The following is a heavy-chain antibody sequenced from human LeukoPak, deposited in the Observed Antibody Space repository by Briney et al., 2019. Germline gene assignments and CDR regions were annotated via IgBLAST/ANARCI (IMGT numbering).Heavy chain of an antibody. CDR3: AKGVQWLVSSYYYYMDV. J-gene: IGHJ6*03. D-gene: IGHD6-19*01. CDR1: GFTFSSYA. Sequence: PGGSLRLSCAASGFTFSSYAMSWVRQAPGKGLEWVSAISGSGGSTYYADSVKGRFTISRDNSKNTLYLQMNSLRAEDTAVYYCAKGVQWLVSSYYYYMDVWGKGTTVTVSS. CDR2: ISGSGGST. V-gene: IGHV3-23*01.